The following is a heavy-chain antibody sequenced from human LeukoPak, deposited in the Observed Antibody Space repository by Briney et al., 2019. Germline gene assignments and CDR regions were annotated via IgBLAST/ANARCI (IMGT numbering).Heavy chain of an antibody. CDR1: GFPFSSYS. CDR3: AKHQRVTRGPYYYYMDV. CDR2: IPVNGGST. V-gene: IGHV3-23*01. Sequence: PGGSLRLSRAASGFIASGFPFSSYSMSWVRQAPGKGLEWVSAIPVNGGSTYYADSVKGRFTISRDNFKNTLYLQMNSLRAEDTAVYYCAKHQRVTRGPYYYYMDVWGKGTTVTVSS. J-gene: IGHJ6*03. D-gene: IGHD4-17*01.